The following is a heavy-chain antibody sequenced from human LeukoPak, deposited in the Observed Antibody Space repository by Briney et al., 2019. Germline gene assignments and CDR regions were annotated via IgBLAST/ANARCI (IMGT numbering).Heavy chain of an antibody. CDR1: GFTFSSYA. CDR3: AKDGYSGYDYRFAY. CDR2: ISGSGGST. V-gene: IGHV3-23*01. Sequence: GGTLRLSCAASGFTFSSYAMSWVRQAPGKGLEWVSAISGSGGSTYYADSVKGRFTISRDNSKNTLYLQMNSLRAEDTAVYYCAKDGYSGYDYRFAYWGQGTLVTVSS. D-gene: IGHD5-12*01. J-gene: IGHJ4*02.